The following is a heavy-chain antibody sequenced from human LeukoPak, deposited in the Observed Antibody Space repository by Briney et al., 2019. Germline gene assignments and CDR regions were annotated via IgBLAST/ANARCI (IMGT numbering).Heavy chain of an antibody. J-gene: IGHJ6*02. CDR3: ARATSSKGSSGLYYCYGMDV. D-gene: IGHD3-10*01. CDR2: LIPIFGTA. CDR1: GGTFSSYA. Sequence: ASVKVSCKASGGTFSSYAISWVRQAPGQGLEWMGGLIPIFGTANYAQKFQGRVTITADECTSTAYMELSSLRSEDSAVYYCARATSSKGSSGLYYCYGMDVWGQGTTVTVSS. V-gene: IGHV1-69*13.